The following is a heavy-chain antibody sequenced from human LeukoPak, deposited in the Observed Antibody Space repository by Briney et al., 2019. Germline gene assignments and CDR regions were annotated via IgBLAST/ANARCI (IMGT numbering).Heavy chain of an antibody. CDR3: ARYGFSSVWQGGWHAFDI. V-gene: IGHV1-46*01. CDR1: GYTFTSYY. D-gene: IGHD6-25*01. J-gene: IGHJ3*02. Sequence: ASVKVSCKASGYTFTSYYVHWVRQAPGQGLEWMGIINPTSGDTDYAQNFQGRVNMTRNMSTSTVYMELSSLRSEDTAVYYCARYGFSSVWQGGWHAFDIWGLGTMVTVSS. CDR2: INPTSGDT.